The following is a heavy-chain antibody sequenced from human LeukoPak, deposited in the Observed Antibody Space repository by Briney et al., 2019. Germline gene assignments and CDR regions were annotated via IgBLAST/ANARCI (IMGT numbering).Heavy chain of an antibody. Sequence: SVKVSCKASGGTFSSYAISWVRQAPGQGLEWMGGIIPIFGTANYAQKFQGRVTITADKSTSTAYMELSSLRSEDTAVYYCASLEIGYCTNGVCSYFDYWGQGTLVTVSS. J-gene: IGHJ4*02. D-gene: IGHD2-8*01. CDR2: IIPIFGTA. CDR3: ASLEIGYCTNGVCSYFDY. CDR1: GGTFSSYA. V-gene: IGHV1-69*06.